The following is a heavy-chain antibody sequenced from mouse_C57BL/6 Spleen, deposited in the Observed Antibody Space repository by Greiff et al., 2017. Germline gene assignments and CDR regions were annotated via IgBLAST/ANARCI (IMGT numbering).Heavy chain of an antibody. J-gene: IGHJ2*01. Sequence: QVQLQQSGAELARPGASVKLSCKASGYTFTSYGISWVKQRTGQGLEWIGEIYPRSGNTYYNEKFKGKATLTADKSSSTAYMELRSLTSEDSAVYFCARSSGTLGTFDYWGQGTTLTVSS. CDR2: IYPRSGNT. CDR1: GYTFTSYG. D-gene: IGHD3-3*01. V-gene: IGHV1-81*01. CDR3: ARSSGTLGTFDY.